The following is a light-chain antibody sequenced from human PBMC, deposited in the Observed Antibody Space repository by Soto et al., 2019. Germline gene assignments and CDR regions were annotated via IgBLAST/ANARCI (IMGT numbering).Light chain of an antibody. CDR1: SSDIGIAN. V-gene: IGLV1-47*01. J-gene: IGLJ2*01. CDR2: RNN. CDR3: ALWDDSLSGVV. Sequence: QSVLIQAPSASGTPGQRVTISCSGSSSDIGIANVYWYHHVPGTTPKLLIYRNNQRPSGVPGRFSGSKSGSSASLAISGLRSEDEGIYTCALWDDSLSGVVFGGGTKVTVL.